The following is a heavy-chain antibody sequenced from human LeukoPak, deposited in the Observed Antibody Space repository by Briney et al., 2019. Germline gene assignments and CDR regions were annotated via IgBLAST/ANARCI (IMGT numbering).Heavy chain of an antibody. V-gene: IGHV1-18*01. Sequence: GASVKVSCKASGYTFTSYGISWVRQAPGQGLEWMGWISAYNGNTNYAQKLQGRVTMTTDTSTSTAYMELRSLRSDDTAVYYCARFLHYRGKHGPPFDIWGQGTMVTVSS. J-gene: IGHJ3*02. CDR3: ARFLHYRGKHGPPFDI. D-gene: IGHD4/OR15-4a*01. CDR2: ISAYNGNT. CDR1: GYTFTSYG.